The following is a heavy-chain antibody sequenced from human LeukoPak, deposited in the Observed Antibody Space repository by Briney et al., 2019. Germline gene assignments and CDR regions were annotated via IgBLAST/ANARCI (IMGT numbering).Heavy chain of an antibody. CDR2: IYYSGST. CDR3: ARVGGWSDRCIDS. J-gene: IGHJ4*02. CDR1: GGSVSSSRYY. Sequence: SETLSLTCTVSGGSVSSSRYYWGWIRQPPGKGLEWIGSIYYSGSTYYNPSLKSRVTISVDTSKNQFSLKLSSVTAADTAVYYCARVGGWSDRCIDSWGQGALVTVSS. D-gene: IGHD2-15*01. V-gene: IGHV4-39*07.